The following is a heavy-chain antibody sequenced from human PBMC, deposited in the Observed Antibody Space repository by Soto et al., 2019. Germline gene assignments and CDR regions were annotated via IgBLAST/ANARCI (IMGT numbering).Heavy chain of an antibody. CDR3: AKAPYGYYGMDV. CDR2: ISYDGSNK. D-gene: IGHD3-10*01. Sequence: PGGSLRLSCAASGFTFSSYGMHWVRQAPGKGLEWVAVISYDGSNKYYADSVKGRFTISRDNSKNTLYLQMNSLRAEDTAVYYCAKAPYGYYGMDVWGQGTTVTVSS. V-gene: IGHV3-30*18. J-gene: IGHJ6*02. CDR1: GFTFSSYG.